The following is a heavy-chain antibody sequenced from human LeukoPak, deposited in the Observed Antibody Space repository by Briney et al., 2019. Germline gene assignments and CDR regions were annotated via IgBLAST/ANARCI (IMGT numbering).Heavy chain of an antibody. CDR1: GYTLTKLS. Sequence: ASVKVSCKVSGYTLTKLSMHWVRQAPGKGLEWMGGFDPEDGETIYAQKFQGRVTMTEDTSTDTAYMELSSLRSEDTAVYYCATEVGRYYGVNYYYYMDVWGKGTTVTVSS. CDR2: FDPEDGET. J-gene: IGHJ6*03. V-gene: IGHV1-24*01. CDR3: ATEVGRYYGVNYYYYMDV. D-gene: IGHD4-17*01.